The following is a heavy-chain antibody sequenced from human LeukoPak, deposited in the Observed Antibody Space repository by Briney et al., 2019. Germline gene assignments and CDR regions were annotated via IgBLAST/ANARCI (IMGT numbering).Heavy chain of an antibody. V-gene: IGHV3-74*01. CDR2: IKGDGSST. D-gene: IGHD4-17*01. CDR1: GFTFSTYW. Sequence: QTGGSLRLSCAASGFTFSTYWMHWVRQAPGKGLVWVARIKGDGSSTIYADSVKGRFTISRDSSKNTLYLQTSSLRAEDTAVYYCARASTTVPNLLDHWGRGALVTVSS. J-gene: IGHJ4*02. CDR3: ARASTTVPNLLDH.